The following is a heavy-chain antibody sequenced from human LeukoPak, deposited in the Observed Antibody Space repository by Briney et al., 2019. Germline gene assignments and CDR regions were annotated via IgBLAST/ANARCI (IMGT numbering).Heavy chain of an antibody. CDR1: GYTFTGYY. CDR3: ALIAVAGHGLGY. J-gene: IGHJ4*02. CDR2: INPNSGGT. D-gene: IGHD6-19*01. V-gene: IGHV1-2*06. Sequence: GASVKVSCKASGYTFTGYYMHWVRQAPGQGLEWMGRINPNSGGTNYAQKFQGRVTMTRDTSISTAYMELSRLRSDATAVYYCALIAVAGHGLGYWGQGTLVTVSS.